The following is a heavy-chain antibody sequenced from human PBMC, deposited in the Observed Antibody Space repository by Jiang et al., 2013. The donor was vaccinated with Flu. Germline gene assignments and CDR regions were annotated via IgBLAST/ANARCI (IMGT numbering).Heavy chain of an antibody. V-gene: IGHV4-34*01. CDR1: SESFSAYY. CDR3: AANHYDSSGDY. J-gene: IGHJ4*02. Sequence: LLKPSETLSLTCAVYSESFSAYYWSWIRQAPGKGLEWIGEINHSGSTSYNPSLKSRVTISEDTSKSQFSLSLTSVTAADTAVYYCAANHYDSSGDYWGQGTLVTVSS. CDR2: INHSGST. D-gene: IGHD3-22*01.